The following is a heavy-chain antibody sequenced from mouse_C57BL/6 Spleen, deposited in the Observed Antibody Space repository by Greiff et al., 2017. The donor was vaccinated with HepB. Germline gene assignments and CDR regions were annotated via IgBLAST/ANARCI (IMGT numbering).Heavy chain of an antibody. J-gene: IGHJ4*01. CDR3: AREGSSYDYAMDY. CDR2: IYPGDGDT. Sequence: QVQLQQSGPELVKPGASVKISCKASGYAFSSSWMNWVKQRPGKGLEWIGRIYPGDGDTNYNEKFKGKATLTADKSSSTAYMQLSSRTSEDSAVYFCAREGSSYDYAMDYWGQGTSVTVSS. D-gene: IGHD1-1*01. V-gene: IGHV1-82*01. CDR1: GYAFSSSW.